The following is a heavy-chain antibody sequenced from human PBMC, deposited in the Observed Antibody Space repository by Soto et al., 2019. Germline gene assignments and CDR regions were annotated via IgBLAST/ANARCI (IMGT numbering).Heavy chain of an antibody. D-gene: IGHD3-10*01. V-gene: IGHV1-24*01. J-gene: IGHJ5*02. Sequence: ASVKVSCEVSGYTLSELSMCWLRQSPGKGLEWMGAFDPEDGETIYAQKFQGRVTMTEDTSTDTAYMELSSLRSEDTAVYYCATALSVRGVIRNNWFDPWGQGTLVTVSS. CDR3: ATALSVRGVIRNNWFDP. CDR1: GYTLSELS. CDR2: FDPEDGET.